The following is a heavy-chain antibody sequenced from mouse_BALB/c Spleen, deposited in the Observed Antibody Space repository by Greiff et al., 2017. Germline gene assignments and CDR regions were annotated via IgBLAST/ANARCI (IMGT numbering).Heavy chain of an antibody. D-gene: IGHD1-1*01. CDR3: TTYYGSSALAY. CDR1: GYSFTSYW. V-gene: IGHV1-5*01. CDR2: IYPGNSDT. J-gene: IGHJ3*01. Sequence: VQLKESGTVLARPGASVKMSCKASGYSFTSYWMHWVKQRPGQGLEWIGAIYPGNSDTSYNQKFKGKAKLTAGTSASTAYMELSSLTNEDSAVYYCTTYYGSSALAYWGQGTLVTVSA.